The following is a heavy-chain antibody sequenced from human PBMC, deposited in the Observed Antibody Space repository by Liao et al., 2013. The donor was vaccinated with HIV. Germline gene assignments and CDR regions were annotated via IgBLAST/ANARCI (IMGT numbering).Heavy chain of an antibody. Sequence: QVQLQQWGAGLLKPSETLSLTCAVYGGSFSGFHWSWIRQPPGKGLEWIGEINHSGRANYNPSLKSRVTISQDTSKNQFSLRLSSVTAADTAVYYCARGFRIGYSSNWGYIDYWGQGNLVLVSS. J-gene: IGHJ4*02. D-gene: IGHD6-13*01. CDR2: INHSGRA. CDR1: GGSFSGFH. CDR3: ARGFRIGYSSNWGYIDY. V-gene: IGHV4-34*02.